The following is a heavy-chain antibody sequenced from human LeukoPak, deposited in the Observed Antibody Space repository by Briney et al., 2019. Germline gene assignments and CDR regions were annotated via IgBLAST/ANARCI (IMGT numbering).Heavy chain of an antibody. J-gene: IGHJ5*02. CDR2: IDPSDSYT. Sequence: ESLRISCKGSGYSFTSYWISWVRQMPGKGLEWMGRIDPSDSYTNYSPSFQGHVTISADKSISTAYLQWSSLKASDTAMYYCARQPMEWNWFDPWGQGTLVTVSS. D-gene: IGHD3-3*01. CDR3: ARQPMEWNWFDP. V-gene: IGHV5-10-1*01. CDR1: GYSFTSYW.